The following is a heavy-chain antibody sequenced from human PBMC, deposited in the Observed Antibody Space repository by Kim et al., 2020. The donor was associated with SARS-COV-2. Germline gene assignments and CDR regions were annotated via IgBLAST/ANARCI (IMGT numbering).Heavy chain of an antibody. CDR3: AKSGSYYNYYYYGMDV. Sequence: SVKGRFTISGDNSKNTLYLQMNSLRAEDTDVYYCAKSGSYYNYYYYGMDVWGQGTTVTVSS. D-gene: IGHD3-10*01. V-gene: IGHV3-23*01. J-gene: IGHJ6*02.